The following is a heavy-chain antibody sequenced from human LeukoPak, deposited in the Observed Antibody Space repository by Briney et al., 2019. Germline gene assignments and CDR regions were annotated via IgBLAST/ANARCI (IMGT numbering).Heavy chain of an antibody. CDR2: INSNSGGT. J-gene: IGHJ3*02. Sequence: ASVKVSCKASGYTFTGYYMHWVRQAPGQGLEWMGWINSNSGGTNYAQKFQGRVTMTRDTSISTAYMELSRLRSDDTAVYYCATDILTGYYNGAFDIWGQGTMVTVSS. CDR1: GYTFTGYY. CDR3: ATDILTGYYNGAFDI. V-gene: IGHV1-2*02. D-gene: IGHD3-9*01.